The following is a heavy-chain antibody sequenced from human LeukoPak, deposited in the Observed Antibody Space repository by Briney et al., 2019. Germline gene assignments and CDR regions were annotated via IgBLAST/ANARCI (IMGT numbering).Heavy chain of an antibody. CDR1: GYTFTSYD. Sequence: GASVKVSCTASGYTFTSYDINWVRQATGQGLEWMGWMTPNSGNTGYAQKFQGRVTMTRNTSISTAYMALSSLRSEDTAVYFCARKGPANYYYYYMDVWGKGTTVTVSS. J-gene: IGHJ6*03. CDR3: ARKGPANYYYYYMDV. D-gene: IGHD2-2*01. CDR2: MTPNSGNT. V-gene: IGHV1-8*01.